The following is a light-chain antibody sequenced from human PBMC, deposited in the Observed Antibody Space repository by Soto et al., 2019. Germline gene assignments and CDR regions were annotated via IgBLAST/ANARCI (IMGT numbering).Light chain of an antibody. V-gene: IGKV1-9*01. Sequence: EIQMTQSPSSLSASGGDRGTMTCRASQGISSYLAWYQQKPGKAPKLLIYAASTLQSGVPSRFSGSGSRTDFTLTITSLQPEDIGTYYCQQTDTLPSTFGQGTRLEIK. CDR3: QQTDTLPST. CDR2: AAS. J-gene: IGKJ5*01. CDR1: QGISSY.